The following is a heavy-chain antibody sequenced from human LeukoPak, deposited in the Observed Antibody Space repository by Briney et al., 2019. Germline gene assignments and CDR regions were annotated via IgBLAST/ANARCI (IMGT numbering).Heavy chain of an antibody. CDR3: ARLVRVVTPHHNWFDP. J-gene: IGHJ5*02. Sequence: ASVKVSCKASGYTFTSYGISWVRQAPGQGLEWMGWISAYNGNTNYAQKLQGRVTMTTDTSTSTAYMELRSLRSDDTAVYYCARLVRVVTPHHNWFDPWGQGTLVTVSS. CDR2: ISAYNGNT. D-gene: IGHD3-10*01. CDR1: GYTFTSYG. V-gene: IGHV1-18*01.